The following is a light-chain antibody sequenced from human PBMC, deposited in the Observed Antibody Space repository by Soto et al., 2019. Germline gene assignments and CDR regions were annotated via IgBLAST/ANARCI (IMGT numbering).Light chain of an antibody. Sequence: DTQMTQSPSTLSASVGDRVTITCLASQSISSWLAWYQQKPGKAPKLLIYKASSLESGVPSRFSGSGSGTEFTLTISSLQPDDFATYYCQQYNSYPLTFGGGTKVDIK. J-gene: IGKJ4*01. CDR2: KAS. CDR3: QQYNSYPLT. V-gene: IGKV1-5*03. CDR1: QSISSW.